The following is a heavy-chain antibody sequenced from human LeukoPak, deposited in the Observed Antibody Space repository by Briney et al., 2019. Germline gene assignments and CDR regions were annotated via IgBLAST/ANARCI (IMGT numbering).Heavy chain of an antibody. CDR3: AREDNVWNLLYNYYMDV. J-gene: IGHJ6*03. CDR2: IDVRGDSI. CDR1: GFIFSDYY. V-gene: IGHV3-11*01. D-gene: IGHD1-1*01. Sequence: GGSLRLSCAASGFIFSDYYITWIRQAPGKGLEWVAHIDVRGDSILYADSVKGRFTISRDSAKNSLYLQMSSLRAEDTAVYYCAREDNVWNLLYNYYMDVWGKGTTVTVSS.